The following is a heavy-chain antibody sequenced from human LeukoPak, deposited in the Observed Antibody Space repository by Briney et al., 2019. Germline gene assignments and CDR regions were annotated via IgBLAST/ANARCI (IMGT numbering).Heavy chain of an antibody. Sequence: GGSLRLSCAASGFTFNNYARSWVRQAPGKGLEWVSAISGSGDSTYYADSVKGRFTISRGNSKNTLYLQMNSLRVEDTAVYSCAKSRIAAAGCFDYWGQGTLVTVSS. J-gene: IGHJ4*02. V-gene: IGHV3-23*01. CDR1: GFTFNNYA. CDR2: ISGSGDST. CDR3: AKSRIAAAGCFDY. D-gene: IGHD6-13*01.